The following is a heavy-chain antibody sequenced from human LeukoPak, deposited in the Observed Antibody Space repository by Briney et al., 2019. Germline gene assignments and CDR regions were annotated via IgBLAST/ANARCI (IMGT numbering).Heavy chain of an antibody. CDR1: GFTFTSYG. CDR3: ARDHNGPYTFDY. Sequence: GGSLRLSCTASGFTFTSYGMNWVRQAPGKGLEWVSFIDTSGSYIYYGDSLKGRFTISRDDAKNSLSLQMNSLKVEDTAVYYCARDHNGPYTFDYWGQGTLVTVSS. D-gene: IGHD2-2*02. V-gene: IGHV3-21*01. CDR2: IDTSGSYI. J-gene: IGHJ4*02.